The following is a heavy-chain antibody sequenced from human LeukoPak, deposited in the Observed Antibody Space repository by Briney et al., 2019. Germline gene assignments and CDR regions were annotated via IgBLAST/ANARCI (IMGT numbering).Heavy chain of an antibody. CDR2: ISSGSRAI. CDR3: ARSGSSWYSDDY. V-gene: IGHV3-48*01. D-gene: IGHD6-13*01. J-gene: IGHJ4*02. Sequence: GGSLRLSCAASGFAFRTYSMNWVRQAPGKGLEWVSYISSGSRAIYYADSVKGRFTISRDNAKNSLYLQMNSLRAGDTVVYYCARSGSSWYSDDYWGRGTLVTVSS. CDR1: GFAFRTYS.